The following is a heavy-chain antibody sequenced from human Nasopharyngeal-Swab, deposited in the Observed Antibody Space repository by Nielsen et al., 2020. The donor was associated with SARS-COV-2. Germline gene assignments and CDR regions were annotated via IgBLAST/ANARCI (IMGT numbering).Heavy chain of an antibody. CDR1: GYTLTGYY. V-gene: IGHV1-2*04. D-gene: IGHD2-2*01. CDR2: INPNSGGT. CDR3: ARAESEDIVVVPAASSGWFDP. J-gene: IGHJ5*02. Sequence: VSVNVPCKASGYTLTGYYMHRVRQAPAHGLEWMGWINPNSGGTKHAQKLQGWVTMTRDTSISTAYMELSRLRSDDSAVYYCARAESEDIVVVPAASSGWFDPWGQGTLVTVSS.